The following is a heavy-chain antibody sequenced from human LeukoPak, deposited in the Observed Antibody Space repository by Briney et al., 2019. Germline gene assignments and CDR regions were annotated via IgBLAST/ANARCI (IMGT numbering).Heavy chain of an antibody. Sequence: ASVKVSCKASGYTFTSYDINWVRQATGQGLEWMGWINPNSGGTNYAQKFQGRVTMTRDTSVSTAYMELSRLRSDDTAVYYCASYSDYGGNLPLGYWGQGTLVTVSS. CDR1: GYTFTSYD. D-gene: IGHD4-23*01. V-gene: IGHV1-2*02. CDR3: ASYSDYGGNLPLGY. CDR2: INPNSGGT. J-gene: IGHJ4*02.